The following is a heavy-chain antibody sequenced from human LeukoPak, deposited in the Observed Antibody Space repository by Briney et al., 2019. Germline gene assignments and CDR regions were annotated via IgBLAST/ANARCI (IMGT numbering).Heavy chain of an antibody. Sequence: GASVKVSCKASGYTFTSYYMHWVRQAPGQGLEWMGWINPNSGGTKYAQKFQGRVTLTRDTSISTAYMELSRLRSDDTAMYYCARNLWFGESTDAFNIWGQGTMVTVSS. CDR3: ARNLWFGESTDAFNI. J-gene: IGHJ3*02. CDR2: INPNSGGT. D-gene: IGHD3-10*01. V-gene: IGHV1-2*02. CDR1: GYTFTSYY.